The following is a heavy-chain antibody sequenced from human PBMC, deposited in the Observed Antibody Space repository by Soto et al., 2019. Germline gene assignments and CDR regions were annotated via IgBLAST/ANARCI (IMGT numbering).Heavy chain of an antibody. CDR3: ARGGDLMRN. CDR2: INHSGST. Sequence: QVQLQQWGAGLLKPSETLSLTCAVYGESFSGYYWSWIRQPPGKGLEWIGEINHSGSTNYNPSLKSRVTISIDTSKNQFSLKLCSVTAADTAIYYCARGGDLMRNWGQGTLVTVSS. V-gene: IGHV4-34*01. D-gene: IGHD4-17*01. CDR1: GESFSGYY. J-gene: IGHJ4*02.